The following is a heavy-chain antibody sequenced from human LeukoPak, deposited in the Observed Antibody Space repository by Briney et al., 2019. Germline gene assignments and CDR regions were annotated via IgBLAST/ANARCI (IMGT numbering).Heavy chain of an antibody. CDR2: IYYSGST. CDR1: GGSISSYY. J-gene: IGHJ4*02. D-gene: IGHD6-13*01. V-gene: IGHV4-59*01. CDR3: ARDGVCSSSGRGVRYFDY. Sequence: SETLSLTCTVSGGSISSYYWSWIRQPPGKGLEWIGYIYYSGSTNYNPSLKSRVTISVDTSKNQFSLKLSSVTAADTAVYYCARDGVCSSSGRGVRYFDYWGQGTLVTVSS.